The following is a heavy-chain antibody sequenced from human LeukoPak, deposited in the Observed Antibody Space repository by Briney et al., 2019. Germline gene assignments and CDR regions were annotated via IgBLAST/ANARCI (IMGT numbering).Heavy chain of an antibody. CDR1: GFTFSSYA. CDR2: IIPIFGTA. Sequence: PGGSLRLSCAASGFTFSSYAISWVRQAPGQGLEWMGGIIPIFGTANYAQKFQGRVTITTDESTSTAYMELSSLRSEDTAVYYCARDSGVVGAIKGWFDPWGQGTLVTVSS. CDR3: ARDSGVVGAIKGWFDP. D-gene: IGHD1-26*01. J-gene: IGHJ5*02. V-gene: IGHV1-69*05.